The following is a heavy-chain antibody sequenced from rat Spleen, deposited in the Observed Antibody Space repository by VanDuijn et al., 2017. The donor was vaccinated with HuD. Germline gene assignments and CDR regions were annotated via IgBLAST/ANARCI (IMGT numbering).Heavy chain of an antibody. V-gene: IGHV5-29*01. CDR1: GFTFSNYD. Sequence: EVQLVESGGGLVQPGRSLKLSCAASGFTFSNYDMAWVRQAPTKGLEWVATISSDGSSTYYRDSVMGRFTISRDNAENTLYLQIDSLRSEDTATYYCATNYYDGTYYPDYWGQGVMVTVSS. J-gene: IGHJ2*01. CDR2: ISSDGSST. CDR3: ATNYYDGTYYPDY. D-gene: IGHD1-12*02.